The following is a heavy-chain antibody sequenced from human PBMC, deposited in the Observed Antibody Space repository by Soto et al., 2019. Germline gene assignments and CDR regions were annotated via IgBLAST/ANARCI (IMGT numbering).Heavy chain of an antibody. CDR2: INPNSGGT. CDR1: GYTFTGYY. CDR3: ARGGEELWFGELSIYYMDV. Sequence: GASVKVSCKASGYTFTGYYMHWVRQAPGQGLEWMGWINPNSGGTNYAQKFQGWVTMTRDTSISTAYMELSRLRSDDTAVYYCARGGEELWFGELSIYYMDVWGKGTTVTVS. V-gene: IGHV1-2*04. J-gene: IGHJ6*03. D-gene: IGHD3-10*01.